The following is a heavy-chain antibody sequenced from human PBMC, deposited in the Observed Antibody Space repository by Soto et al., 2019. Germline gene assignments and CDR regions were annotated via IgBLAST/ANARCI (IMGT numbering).Heavy chain of an antibody. J-gene: IGHJ4*02. CDR1: GYSFTSYW. CDR3: ARQTQWLSHFDY. V-gene: IGHV5-10-1*01. D-gene: IGHD3-22*01. CDR2: IDPSDSYT. Sequence: EVQLVQSGAEVKKPGESLRISCKGSGYSFTSYWISWVRQMPGKGLEWMGRIDPSDSYTNYSPSFQGHVTISADKSISTAYLQLSSLKASDTAMYYCARQTQWLSHFDYWGQGTLIVVSS.